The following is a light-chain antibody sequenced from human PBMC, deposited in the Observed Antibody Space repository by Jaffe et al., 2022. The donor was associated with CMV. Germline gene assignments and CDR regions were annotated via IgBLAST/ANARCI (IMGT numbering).Light chain of an antibody. CDR3: LQDYDYPPT. CDR2: AAS. Sequence: AIQMTQSPSSLSASIGDRVTITCRASEDIRQDLGWYQQRPGQAPNLLIFAASILQKGVPPRFSGSGSGTDFTLTISSLQPEDFATYYCLQDYDYPPTFGQGTKLEI. J-gene: IGKJ2*01. V-gene: IGKV1-6*01. CDR1: EDIRQD.